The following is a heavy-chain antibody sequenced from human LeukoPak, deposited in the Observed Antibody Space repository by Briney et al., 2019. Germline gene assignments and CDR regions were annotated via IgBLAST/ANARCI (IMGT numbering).Heavy chain of an antibody. CDR1: GFTSSTYW. CDR2: IDSDGSST. V-gene: IGHV3-74*01. Sequence: GGSLRLSCAASGFTSSTYWMHWVRQAPGKGLVWVSRIDSDGSSTNYADSVKGRFTISRDNAKNTLYLQMNSLRAEDTAVYYCVSSYSSGWRNGMDVWGQGTTVTVSS. J-gene: IGHJ6*02. CDR3: VSSYSSGWRNGMDV. D-gene: IGHD6-19*01.